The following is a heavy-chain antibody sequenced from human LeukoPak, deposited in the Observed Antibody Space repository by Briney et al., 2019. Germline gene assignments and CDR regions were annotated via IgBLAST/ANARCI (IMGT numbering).Heavy chain of an antibody. CDR3: TSSSSGWYGGGFDY. CDR1: RFTCGDYA. CDR2: IRSKAYGGTT. J-gene: IGHJ4*02. D-gene: IGHD6-19*01. V-gene: IGHV3-49*03. Sequence: PGVNLSLYSTASRFTCGDYAMSWFRQAPGQGRVGGGFIRSKAYGGTTEYAASVKGRFTISRDDSKSIAYLQMNSLKTEDTAVYYCTSSSSGWYGGGFDYWGQGTLVTVSS.